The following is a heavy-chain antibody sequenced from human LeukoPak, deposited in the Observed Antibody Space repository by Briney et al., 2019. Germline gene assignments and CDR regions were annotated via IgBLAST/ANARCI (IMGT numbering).Heavy chain of an antibody. CDR2: IYYSGST. V-gene: IGHV4-39*01. Sequence: PETLSLTCTVSGGSISSSSYYWGWIRQPPGKGLEWIGSIYYSGSTYYNPSLKSRVTISVDTSKNQFSLKLSSVTAADTAVYYCARLGCSGGSCYYFDSWGQGTLVTVSS. J-gene: IGHJ4*02. D-gene: IGHD2-15*01. CDR3: ARLGCSGGSCYYFDS. CDR1: GGSISSSSYY.